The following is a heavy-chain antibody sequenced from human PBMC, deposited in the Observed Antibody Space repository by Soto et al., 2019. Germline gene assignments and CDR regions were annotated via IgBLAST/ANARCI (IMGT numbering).Heavy chain of an antibody. CDR2: IYYSGST. CDR3: ARHRIPAGGYFDY. Sequence: PSETLSLTCTVSGGSISSYYCSWIRQPPGKGLEWIGYIYYSGSTNYNPSLKSRVTISVDTSKNQLSLKLSSVTAADTAVYYCARHRIPAGGYFDYWGQGTLVTVSS. CDR1: GGSISSYY. V-gene: IGHV4-59*08. J-gene: IGHJ4*02. D-gene: IGHD1-26*01.